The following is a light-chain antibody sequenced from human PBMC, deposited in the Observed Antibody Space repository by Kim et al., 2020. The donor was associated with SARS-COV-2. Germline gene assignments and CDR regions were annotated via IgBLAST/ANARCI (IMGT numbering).Light chain of an antibody. Sequence: SVTTPCIETSGDVSGYTYFSWYQQHPGKAPKLMIYDVSKRPSGVPDRFSGSKSGNTASLTISGLQAEDEADYYCCSYAGSYTYVFGTGTKVTVL. CDR3: CSYAGSYTYV. J-gene: IGLJ1*01. V-gene: IGLV2-11*01. CDR2: DVS. CDR1: SGDVSGYTY.